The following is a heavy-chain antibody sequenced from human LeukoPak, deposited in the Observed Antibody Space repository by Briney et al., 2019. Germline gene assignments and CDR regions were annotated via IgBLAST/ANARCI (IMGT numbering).Heavy chain of an antibody. Sequence: PGGSLRLSCAASGFTFSSYWMHWVRQAPGKGLVWVSRINSDGSSTSYADSVKGRFTISRDSAKNTLYLQMNSLRAEDTAVYYCAKGEGSSWYYFDYWGQGTLVTVSS. CDR3: AKGEGSSWYYFDY. V-gene: IGHV3-74*01. CDR1: GFTFSSYW. CDR2: INSDGSST. J-gene: IGHJ4*02. D-gene: IGHD6-13*01.